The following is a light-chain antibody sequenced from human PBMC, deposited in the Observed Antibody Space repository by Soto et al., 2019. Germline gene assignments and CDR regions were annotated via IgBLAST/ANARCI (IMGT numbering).Light chain of an antibody. CDR2: RDS. CDR3: QVWASSTAV. CDR1: NIGSKN. V-gene: IGLV3-9*01. Sequence: SYELTQPLSVSVALGQTARITCGGNNIGSKNVHWYQQKPGQAPVLVIYRDSNRPSGIPERFSCSNSGNTATLTISRAQAGDEADYYGQVWASSTAVFGGGTKLTVL. J-gene: IGLJ2*01.